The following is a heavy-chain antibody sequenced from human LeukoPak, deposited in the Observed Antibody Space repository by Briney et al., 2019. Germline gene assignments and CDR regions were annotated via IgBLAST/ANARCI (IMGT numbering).Heavy chain of an antibody. Sequence: SETLSLTCTVSGGSITSYYWNWIRQAPGKGLEWIGYIYYSGSTNYNPSLKSRVTISVDTSKNQFSLKLSSVTAADTAVYYCARGSVRYSSGWPSIDTFNIWGQGTMVTVSS. CDR1: GGSITSYY. J-gene: IGHJ3*02. D-gene: IGHD6-19*01. CDR2: IYYSGST. V-gene: IGHV4-59*01. CDR3: ARGSVRYSSGWPSIDTFNI.